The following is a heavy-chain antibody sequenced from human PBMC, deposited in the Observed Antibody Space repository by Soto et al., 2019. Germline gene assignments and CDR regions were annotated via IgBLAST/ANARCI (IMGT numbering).Heavy chain of an antibody. CDR3: ASANYYDIRGGTINEYYYGMDV. Sequence: GASVKVSCKASGYTFTGYYMHWVRQAPGQGLEWMGWINPNSGGTNYAQKFQGRVTMTRDTSISTAYMELSRLRSDDTAVYHCASANYYDIRGGTINEYYYGMDVWGQGTTVTVSS. D-gene: IGHD3-22*01. CDR1: GYTFTGYY. V-gene: IGHV1-2*02. CDR2: INPNSGGT. J-gene: IGHJ6*02.